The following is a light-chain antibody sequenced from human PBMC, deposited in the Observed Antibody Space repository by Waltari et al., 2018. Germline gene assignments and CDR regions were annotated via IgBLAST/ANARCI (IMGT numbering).Light chain of an antibody. CDR2: GVT. CDR1: SNDVGGYDY. J-gene: IGLJ3*02. Sequence: QSALTQPASVSGSPGQSITISCTGTSNDVGGYDYFSWFQQHPDKAPKLMIYGVTNRPSGVSNRFFGSKSGNTTSLTISGLQAEDEADYYCSSYTRSDTLVFGGGTRLTVL. CDR3: SSYTRSDTLV. V-gene: IGLV2-14*01.